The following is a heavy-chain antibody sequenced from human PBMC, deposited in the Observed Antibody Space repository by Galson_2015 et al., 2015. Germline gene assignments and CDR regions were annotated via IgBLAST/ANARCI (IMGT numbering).Heavy chain of an antibody. D-gene: IGHD3-22*01. V-gene: IGHV5-51*01. CDR3: ARLRYYDSSGYSPLGY. CDR2: IYPGDSET. CDR1: RYSFTSYW. J-gene: IGHJ4*02. Sequence: QSGAEVKKPGESLKISCKGSRYSFTSYWIAWVRQMLGKGLEWMGIIYPGDSETRYSPSFQGLVTFSVDKSINTAYVQWSSLKASDTAMYYCARLRYYDSSGYSPLGYWGQGTLVTVSA.